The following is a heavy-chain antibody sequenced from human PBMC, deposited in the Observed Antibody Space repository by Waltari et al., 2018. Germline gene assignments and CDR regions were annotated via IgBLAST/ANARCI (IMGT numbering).Heavy chain of an antibody. Sequence: QLQLQESGPGLVKPSETLSLTCTVSGGSISSSSYYWDWFRQPPGNGLEWIGGIYYSGTTYYNPSLKSRVTISVDTSKNQFSLKLSSVTAADTAVYYCARDGRADDSSGYYPHWGQGTLVTVSS. V-gene: IGHV4-39*07. CDR2: IYYSGTT. D-gene: IGHD3-22*01. CDR1: GGSISSSSYY. J-gene: IGHJ4*02. CDR3: ARDGRADDSSGYYPH.